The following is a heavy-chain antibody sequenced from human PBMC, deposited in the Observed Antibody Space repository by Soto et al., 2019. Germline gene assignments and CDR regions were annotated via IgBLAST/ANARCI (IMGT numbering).Heavy chain of an antibody. CDR3: ARIKWGLNYYNGMDV. Sequence: ASVKVSCKPSGYSFSDYFIQWVRQAPGQGLEWVAWIDPKTAATNYAKKFQGRVSLTWDTSSTTAYMELTRLRPDDTAVYYCARIKWGLNYYNGMDVWGQGTTVTVSS. CDR1: GYSFSDYF. V-gene: IGHV1-2*02. J-gene: IGHJ6*02. CDR2: IDPKTAAT. D-gene: IGHD1-26*01.